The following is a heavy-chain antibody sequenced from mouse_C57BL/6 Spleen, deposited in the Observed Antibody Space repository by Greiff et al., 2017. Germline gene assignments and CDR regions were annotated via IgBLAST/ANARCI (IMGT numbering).Heavy chain of an antibody. CDR2: IDPSDSYT. CDR1: GYTFTSYW. Sequence: QVQLQQPGAELVMPGASVKLSCKASGYTFTSYWMHWVKQRPGQGLEWIGEIDPSDSYTNYNQKFKGKSTLTVDKSSSTAYMQLSSLTSEDSAVYYCARVGKRGYYAMDYWGQGTSVTVSS. D-gene: IGHD6-1*01. CDR3: ARVGKRGYYAMDY. J-gene: IGHJ4*01. V-gene: IGHV1-69*01.